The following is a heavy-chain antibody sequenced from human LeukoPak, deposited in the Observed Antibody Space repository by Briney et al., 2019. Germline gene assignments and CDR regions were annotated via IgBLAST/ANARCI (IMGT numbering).Heavy chain of an antibody. CDR2: IGSSGGGI. J-gene: IGHJ6*02. D-gene: IGHD3-16*01. Sequence: GGSLRLSCAASGFTFSTYTMYWVRHPPGKRLEWVSIIGSSGGGIHYADSVKGRFTISRDNSRNTLYLQMNSLRIEDTAVYYCAREFAGPRRGYVMDVWGQGTTVTVSS. CDR3: AREFAGPRRGYVMDV. CDR1: GFTFSTYT. V-gene: IGHV3-23*01.